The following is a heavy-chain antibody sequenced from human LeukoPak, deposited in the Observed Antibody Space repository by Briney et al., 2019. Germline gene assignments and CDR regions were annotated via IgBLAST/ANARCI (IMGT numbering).Heavy chain of an antibody. CDR3: AKGSWYSSAEGEFDY. D-gene: IGHD6-13*01. V-gene: IGHV3-21*04. CDR1: GFTFSSYS. CDR2: ISSSSSSI. Sequence: PGGSLRLSCAASGFTFSSYSMNWVRQAPGKGLEWVSFISSSSSSINYADSVKGRFTISRDNSKNTLYLQMNSLRAEDTAVYYCAKGSWYSSAEGEFDYWGQGTLVTVSS. J-gene: IGHJ4*02.